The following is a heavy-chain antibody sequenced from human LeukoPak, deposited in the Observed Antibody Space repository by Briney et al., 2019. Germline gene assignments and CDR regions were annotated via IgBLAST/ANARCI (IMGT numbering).Heavy chain of an antibody. D-gene: IGHD3-3*01. CDR3: ARQWADFWSGYYLVFDY. CDR1: GGSISSSSYY. J-gene: IGHJ4*02. CDR2: IYYSGST. Sequence: SETLSLTCTVSGGSISSSSYYWGWIRQPPGKGLEWIGSIYYSGSTYYNPSLKSRVTISVDTSKNQFSLKLSSVTAADTAVYYCARQWADFWSGYYLVFDYWGQGILVTVSS. V-gene: IGHV4-39*01.